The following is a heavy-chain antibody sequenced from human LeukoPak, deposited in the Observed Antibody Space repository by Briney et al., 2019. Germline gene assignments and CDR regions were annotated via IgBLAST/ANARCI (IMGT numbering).Heavy chain of an antibody. CDR2: ISANNGNT. Sequence: ASVKVSCKASGYNFLRHDVIWVRQAPGQGLEWMGWISANNGNTEFAQTFQGRVTMTTDTSTSTAYMELRNLRSDDTAVYYCARALYYDFSYYFDYWGQGTLVTVSS. D-gene: IGHD3-3*01. CDR3: ARALYYDFSYYFDY. CDR1: GYNFLRHD. V-gene: IGHV1-18*01. J-gene: IGHJ4*02.